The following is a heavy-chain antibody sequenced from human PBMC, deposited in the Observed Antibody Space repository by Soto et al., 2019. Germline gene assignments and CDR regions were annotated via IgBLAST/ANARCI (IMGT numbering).Heavy chain of an antibody. CDR1: GYTFNTYY. J-gene: IGHJ5*02. CDR3: AFGRPAASSWLDP. V-gene: IGHV1-46*02. Sequence: QDQLVQSGTEVKKPGDSVRVSCKAVGYTFNTYYVHWVRPATGQGLEWMGIINPSGGPTSYAQRFQGRVTMTSDTSTSTVYMELSSLTSDDTAVYFCAFGRPAASSWLDPWGQGTLVSVSS. D-gene: IGHD2-2*01. CDR2: INPSGGPT.